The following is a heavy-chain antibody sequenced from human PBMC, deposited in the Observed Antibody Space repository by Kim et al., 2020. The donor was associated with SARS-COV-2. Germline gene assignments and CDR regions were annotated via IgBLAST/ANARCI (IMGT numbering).Heavy chain of an antibody. Sequence: GGSLRLSCAASGFTFSSYAMSRVRQAPGKGLEWVAVISGSGGTTYYEDSVKGRFTISRDNSKNTLYLQMNSLRAEDTAVYYCAKRPNGKVVIAAYWYFDVWGRGTLVPVSS. D-gene: IGHD2-15*01. J-gene: IGHJ2*01. V-gene: IGHV3-23*01. CDR2: ISGSGGTT. CDR1: GFTFSSYA. CDR3: AKRPNGKVVIAAYWYFDV.